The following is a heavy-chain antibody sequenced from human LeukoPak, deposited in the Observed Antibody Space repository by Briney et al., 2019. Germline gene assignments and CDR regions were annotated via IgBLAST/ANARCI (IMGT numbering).Heavy chain of an antibody. D-gene: IGHD3-16*01. CDR1: GFIFDDSL. CDR2: ISRDGSTP. J-gene: IGHJ4*02. CDR3: ARDIRGNYFDS. Sequence: GGSLRLSCVASGFIFDDSLMHWVRQAPGKGLEWISLISRDGSTPYYADSVKGRLTISRDNSKNSLFLQMNSLTLEDTAAYYCARDIRGNYFDSWGQGTLVTVSS. V-gene: IGHV3-43*01.